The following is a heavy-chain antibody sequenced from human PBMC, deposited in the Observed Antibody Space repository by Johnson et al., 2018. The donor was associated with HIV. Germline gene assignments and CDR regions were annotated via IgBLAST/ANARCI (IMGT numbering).Heavy chain of an antibody. V-gene: IGHV3-66*01. J-gene: IGHJ3*02. CDR3: ARDLTNWGVGDAFDI. CDR1: GFTVSSNY. D-gene: IGHD7-27*01. CDR2: IYSGGSP. Sequence: VQLVESGGGLVQPGGSLRLSCAASGFTVSSNYMSWVRQAPGKGLEWVSVIYSGGSPYYADSVKGRFTISRDNSKNTLYLQMNSLRAEDTAVYYCARDLTNWGVGDAFDIWGQGTMVTVSS.